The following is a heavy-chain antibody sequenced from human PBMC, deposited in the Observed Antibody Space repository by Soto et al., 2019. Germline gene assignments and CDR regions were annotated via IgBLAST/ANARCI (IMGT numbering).Heavy chain of an antibody. CDR3: ARDLIVVATANWDYFYGMDV. Sequence: QVQLVESGGGVVQPGRSLRLTCAASAFIFSSYGMHWVRQAPGKGLEWVAVIGFDGSSKYYADSVKGRFTISRDNSKNTXYXXMNSRRAEDTAVYYCARDLIVVATANWDYFYGMDVWGQGTTVTVSS. D-gene: IGHD2-21*02. CDR1: AFIFSSYG. J-gene: IGHJ6*02. CDR2: IGFDGSSK. V-gene: IGHV3-33*01.